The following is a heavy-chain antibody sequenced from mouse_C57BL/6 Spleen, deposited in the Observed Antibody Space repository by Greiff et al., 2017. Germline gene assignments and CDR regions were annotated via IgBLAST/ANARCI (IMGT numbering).Heavy chain of an antibody. V-gene: IGHV5-17*01. CDR2: ISSGSSTI. D-gene: IGHD3-2*02. CDR1: GFTFSDYG. Sequence: EVQRVESGGGLVKPGGSLKLSCAASGFTFSDYGMHWVRQAPEKGLEWVAYISSGSSTIYYADTVKGRFTISRDNAKNTLFLQMTSLRSEDTAMYYCASETAQATFAYWGQGTLVTVSA. CDR3: ASETAQATFAY. J-gene: IGHJ3*01.